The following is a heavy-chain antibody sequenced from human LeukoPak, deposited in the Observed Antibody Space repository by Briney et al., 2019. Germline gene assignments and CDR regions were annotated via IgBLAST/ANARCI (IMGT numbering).Heavy chain of an antibody. Sequence: LGESLKISCKGSGYSFTSYWIGWVRQMPGKGLEWMGIIYPGDSDTRYSPSFQGQVTISADKSISTAYLQWSSLKASDTAMYYCARLSVWFGELLHQPPTFDYWGQGTLVTVSS. V-gene: IGHV5-51*01. J-gene: IGHJ4*02. D-gene: IGHD3-10*01. CDR1: GYSFTSYW. CDR2: IYPGDSDT. CDR3: ARLSVWFGELLHQPPTFDY.